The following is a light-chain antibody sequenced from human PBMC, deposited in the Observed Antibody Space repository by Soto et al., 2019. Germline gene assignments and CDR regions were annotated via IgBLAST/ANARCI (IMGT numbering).Light chain of an antibody. V-gene: IGLV2-14*03. J-gene: IGLJ3*02. Sequence: QSALTQPASVSGSPGQSITISCTGTTSDIGSYNRVSWYQQYPGKAPTLMIKDVSNRPSGVSDRFSGSKSGNTASLTISGLQAEDEADYYCSSFKSSSTWVFGGGTKLTVL. CDR3: SSFKSSSTWV. CDR1: TSDIGSYNR. CDR2: DVS.